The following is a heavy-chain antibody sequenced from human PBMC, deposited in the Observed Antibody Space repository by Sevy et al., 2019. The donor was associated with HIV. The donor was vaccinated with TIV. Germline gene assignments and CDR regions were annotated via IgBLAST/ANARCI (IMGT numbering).Heavy chain of an antibody. CDR3: AKDLAGPGRRYFDY. Sequence: GGSLRLSCTASGFTFSNFGMHWVRQVPGKGLEWVTFIRYDGSDKYYAAPVKGRFTISRDDYKNTLYLQMDSLRAEDTAIYYCAKDLAGPGRRYFDYWGQGTLVTVSS. D-gene: IGHD6-13*01. CDR1: GFTFSNFG. CDR2: IRYDGSDK. J-gene: IGHJ4*02. V-gene: IGHV3-30*02.